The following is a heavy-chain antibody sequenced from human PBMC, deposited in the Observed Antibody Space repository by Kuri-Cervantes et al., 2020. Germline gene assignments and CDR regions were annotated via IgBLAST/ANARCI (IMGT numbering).Heavy chain of an antibody. CDR1: GGTIGTFY. J-gene: IGHJ4*02. CDR3: ARSPNYYDNSGNHYYFDY. CDR2: IYTTGTT. Sequence: ESLKISCTVSGGTIGTFYWSWIRQPAGKGLEWIGRIYTTGTTNYNPSLKSRVTMSIDKSRDQFSLSLDSVTAADAAVYYCARSPNYYDNSGNHYYFDYWGQGTLVTVSS. D-gene: IGHD3-22*01. V-gene: IGHV4-4*07.